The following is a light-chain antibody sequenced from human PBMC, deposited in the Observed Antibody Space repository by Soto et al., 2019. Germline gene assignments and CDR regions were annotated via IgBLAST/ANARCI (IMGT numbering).Light chain of an antibody. V-gene: IGKV3-11*01. CDR2: DAS. J-gene: IGKJ2*01. CDR1: QSVSSY. CDR3: QKRSNWPYT. Sequence: EIVLTQSPATLSLSPGERATLSCRASQSVSSYLAWYQQKPGQAPRLLIYDASNRATGIPARFSGSGSGTDFTLTISSLEPEDFAVYYCQKRSNWPYTFGQGTKLKIK.